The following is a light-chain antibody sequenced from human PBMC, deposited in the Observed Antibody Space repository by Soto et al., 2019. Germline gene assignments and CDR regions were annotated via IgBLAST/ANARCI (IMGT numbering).Light chain of an antibody. CDR2: EVS. Sequence: QSALTQPPSASGSPGQSVTISCTGTSSDAGDYNYVSWYQQRPGEGPKLMIYEVSKRPSGVSDRFSGSKSGNTASLTVSGLQAEDEANYYCSSYAGNKNDVVFGGGTKLTVL. CDR3: SSYAGNKNDVV. J-gene: IGLJ2*01. CDR1: SSDAGDYNY. V-gene: IGLV2-8*01.